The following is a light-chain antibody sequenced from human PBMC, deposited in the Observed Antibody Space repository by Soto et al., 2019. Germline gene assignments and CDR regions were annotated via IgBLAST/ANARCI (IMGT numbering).Light chain of an antibody. V-gene: IGLV1-44*01. CDR1: SSTIGSNT. J-gene: IGLJ3*02. CDR2: SNN. CDR3: AVWDDSLNGWV. Sequence: QAVVTQPPSASGTPGQRVTISCSGSSSTIGSNTVNWYQQLPGSAPKLLIYSNNQRPSGVPDRFSGSKSGTSASLAISGLQSEDEADYHCAVWDDSLNGWVFGGGTQLTVL.